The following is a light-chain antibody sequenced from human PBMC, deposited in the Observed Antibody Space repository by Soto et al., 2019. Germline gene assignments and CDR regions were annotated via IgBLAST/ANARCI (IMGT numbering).Light chain of an antibody. CDR1: SGHSSYA. CDR3: QTWGTGIVV. Sequence: QLVLTQSPSASASLGASVKLPCTLSSGHSSYAIAWHQQQPEKGPRYLMKLNSDVSHSKGDGIPDRFSGSSSGAERYLTISSLQSEDEADYYGQTWGTGIVVFGGGTKLTV. CDR2: LNSDVSH. V-gene: IGLV4-69*01. J-gene: IGLJ2*01.